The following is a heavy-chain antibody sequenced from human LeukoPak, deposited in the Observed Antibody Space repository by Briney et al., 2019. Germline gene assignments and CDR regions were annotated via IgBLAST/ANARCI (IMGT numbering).Heavy chain of an antibody. CDR2: ITGTGERP. D-gene: IGHD6-13*01. Sequence: ASVKVSCKASGFTLSNYHMHWVRQAPGQGLEWVALITGTGERPDYAQKFQGRVTVTCDTSTSTTVLELRNLKLEDTAVYYCVRAPAGTLDFWGQGTLATVSS. CDR1: GFTLSNYH. V-gene: IGHV1-46*01. J-gene: IGHJ4*02. CDR3: VRAPAGTLDF.